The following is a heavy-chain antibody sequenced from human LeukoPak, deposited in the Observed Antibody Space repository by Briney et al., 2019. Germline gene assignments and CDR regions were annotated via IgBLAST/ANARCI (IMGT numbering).Heavy chain of an antibody. CDR3: ARGGKATVVTM. CDR1: GGSITSYY. V-gene: IGHV4-4*07. D-gene: IGHD4-23*01. J-gene: IGHJ4*02. CDR2: IYSSGST. Sequence: SETLSLTCTVSGGSITSYYWSWIRQPAGKGLEWIGRIYSSGSTNYNPSLKSRVSMSVDTSKNQFSLKLTSVTAADAAVYYCARGGKATVVTMWGQGILVTVSS.